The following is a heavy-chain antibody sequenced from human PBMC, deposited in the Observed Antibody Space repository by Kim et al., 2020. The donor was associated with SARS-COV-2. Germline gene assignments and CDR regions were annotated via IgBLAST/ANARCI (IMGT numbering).Heavy chain of an antibody. D-gene: IGHD6-19*01. CDR2: ISYDGSNK. Sequence: GGSLRLSCAASGFTFSSYAMHWVRQAPGKGLEWVAVISYDGSNKYYADSVKGRFTISRDNSKNTLYLQMNSLRAEDTAVYYCARGPPRGAGTFYYYYGM. V-gene: IGHV3-30*04. J-gene: IGHJ6*01. CDR1: GFTFSSYA. CDR3: ARGPPRGAGTFYYYYGM.